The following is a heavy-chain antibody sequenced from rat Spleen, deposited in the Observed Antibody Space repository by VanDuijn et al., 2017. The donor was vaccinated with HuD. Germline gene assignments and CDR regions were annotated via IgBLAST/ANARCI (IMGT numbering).Heavy chain of an antibody. Sequence: EVQLVESGGGLVQPGRSMKLSCEGSGFTFNNYWMTWIRQAPGKGLEWVATVTQTGGTTYYPDSVQGRFTISRDNAQDTLYLQTSKLGSEDTAIYYCVREDAGVNYWGQGTLVTVSS. D-gene: IGHD4-4*01. J-gene: IGHJ3*01. V-gene: IGHV5-31*01. CDR1: GFTFNNYW. CDR2: VTQTGGTT. CDR3: VREDAGVNY.